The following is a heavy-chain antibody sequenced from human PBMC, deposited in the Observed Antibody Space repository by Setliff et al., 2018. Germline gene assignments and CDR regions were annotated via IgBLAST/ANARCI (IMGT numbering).Heavy chain of an antibody. CDR3: ARDQNVQFLEWYNYYYYYYMDV. CDR2: ISAYNGNT. V-gene: IGHV1-18*01. CDR1: GYTFTSYG. D-gene: IGHD3-3*01. J-gene: IGHJ6*03. Sequence: ASVKVSCKASGYTFTSYGISWVRQAPGQGLEWMGWISAYNGNTNYAQKLQGRVTMTTDTSTSTAYMELRSLRSDDTAVYYWARDQNVQFLEWYNYYYYYYMDVWGKGTTVTVSS.